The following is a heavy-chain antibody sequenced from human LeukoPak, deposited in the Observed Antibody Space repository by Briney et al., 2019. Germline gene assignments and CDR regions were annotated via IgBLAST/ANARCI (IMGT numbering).Heavy chain of an antibody. CDR2: INPNRGGT. Sequence: ASVKVTCKASGYTFTGYYMHWVRQAPGQGLEWMGWINPNRGGTNYAQKFQGRVTMTRDTSISTAYMELIRLRSDDTAVYYCAISGYDAYGMDVWGQGTTVTVSS. CDR1: GYTFTGYY. J-gene: IGHJ6*02. V-gene: IGHV1-2*02. CDR3: AISGYDAYGMDV. D-gene: IGHD5-12*01.